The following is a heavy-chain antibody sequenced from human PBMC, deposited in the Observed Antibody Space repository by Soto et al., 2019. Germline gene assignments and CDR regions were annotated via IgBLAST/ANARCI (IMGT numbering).Heavy chain of an antibody. CDR1: VYTFTGYY. V-gene: IGHV1-2*04. CDR2: INPNSGGT. J-gene: IGHJ4*02. CDR3: ARGSSGWYNDLDY. Sequence: ASVKVSCKASVYTFTGYYMHWVRQAPGQGLEWMGWINPNSGGTNYAQKFQGWVTMTRDTSISTAYMELSRLRSDDTAVYYCARGSSGWYNDLDYWGQGTLVTVSS. D-gene: IGHD6-19*01.